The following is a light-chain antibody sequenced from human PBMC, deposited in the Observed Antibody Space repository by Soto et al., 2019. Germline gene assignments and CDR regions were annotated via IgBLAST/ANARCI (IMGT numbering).Light chain of an antibody. CDR3: QSYDSSLSAL. V-gene: IGLV1-40*01. Sequence: QSVLTQPPSVSGAPGQRVTISCTGSSSNIGAGYDVHWYQQLPGTAPKLLIYGNSNRPSVVHDRFSGSKSGTSASLAITGLQAEDEADYYCQSYDSSLSALFGGGTKLTVL. CDR2: GNS. J-gene: IGLJ3*02. CDR1: SSNIGAGYD.